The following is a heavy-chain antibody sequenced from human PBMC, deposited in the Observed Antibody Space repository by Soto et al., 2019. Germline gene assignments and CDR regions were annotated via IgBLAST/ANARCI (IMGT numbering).Heavy chain of an antibody. J-gene: IGHJ6*02. CDR1: GFTFSSCT. CDR3: SGCSGGACHKNYGMDV. CDR2: ISPSSGHI. Sequence: EVHLVESGEGLVKPGGSLRLSCAVSGFTFSSCTMNWVRQAPGKGLEWVSSISPSSGHIYYADSVKGRFTISRDNAMNSLFLQMNSLRGEDTAVYYCSGCSGGACHKNYGMDVWGQGTTVTVSS. V-gene: IGHV3-21*06. D-gene: IGHD2-21*02.